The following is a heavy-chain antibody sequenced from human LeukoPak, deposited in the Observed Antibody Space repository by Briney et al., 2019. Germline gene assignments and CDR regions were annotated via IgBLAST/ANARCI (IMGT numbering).Heavy chain of an antibody. J-gene: IGHJ4*02. V-gene: IGHV3-33*01. Sequence: GGSLRLSCAASGFTFSSYGMHWVRQAPGKGLEWGADIWYDGSNKYYADSVKGRFTISRDNSKNTLYLQMNSLRAEDTAVYYCARTGGIVGATNFDYWGPGTLVTVSS. D-gene: IGHD1-26*01. CDR2: IWYDGSNK. CDR1: GFTFSSYG. CDR3: ARTGGIVGATNFDY.